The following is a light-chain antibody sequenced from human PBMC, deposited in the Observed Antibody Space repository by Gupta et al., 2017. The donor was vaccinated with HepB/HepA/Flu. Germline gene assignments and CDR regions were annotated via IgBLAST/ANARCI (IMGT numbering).Light chain of an antibody. CDR1: QGISSS. V-gene: IGKV1-39*01. J-gene: IGKJ2*01. CDR3: QQTYGTPYT. Sequence: DIQMTQSPSSLYASVGDRVTITCRASQGISSSLSWYQQKPGTAPKLLIYRAFSLQSGVPSRFSGSGSGTDFTLTITSLQPEDSATYFCQQTYGTPYTFGQGSQLEIK. CDR2: RAF.